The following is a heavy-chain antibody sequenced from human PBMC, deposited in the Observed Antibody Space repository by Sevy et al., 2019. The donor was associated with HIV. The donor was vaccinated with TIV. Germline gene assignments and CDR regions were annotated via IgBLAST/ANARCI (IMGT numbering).Heavy chain of an antibody. CDR2: ISFSSNYI. V-gene: IGHV3-21*01. CDR3: ARPYGSGSWEAFDI. Sequence: GGSLRLSCAASGFTFNSYTMNWVRQAPGKGLEWVSSISFSSNYIYYADSVKGRFTISRDNAQNSLYLQMNSLRAEDTAIYYCARPYGSGSWEAFDIWGQVTMVTVSS. D-gene: IGHD3-10*01. J-gene: IGHJ3*02. CDR1: GFTFNSYT.